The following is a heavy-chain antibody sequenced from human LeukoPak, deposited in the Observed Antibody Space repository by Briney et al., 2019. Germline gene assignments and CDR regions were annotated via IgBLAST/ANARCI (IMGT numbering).Heavy chain of an antibody. CDR3: ARPRGCSSTCSNFDY. D-gene: IGHD2-15*01. CDR1: GFTFDDYG. CDR2: ISPGGSDK. J-gene: IGHJ4*02. Sequence: GGSLRLSCAASGFTFDDYGMSWVRQAPGKGLEWVANISPGGSDKYFVDSAKGRFTISRDNAKNSLYLQMSSLTAEDTGVYYCARPRGCSSTCSNFDYWGQGTLVTVSS. V-gene: IGHV3-7*01.